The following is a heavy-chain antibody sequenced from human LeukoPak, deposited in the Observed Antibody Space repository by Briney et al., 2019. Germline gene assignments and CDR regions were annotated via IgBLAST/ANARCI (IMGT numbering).Heavy chain of an antibody. CDR3: AKWSPFGGNPGY. CDR2: FSGNGGST. J-gene: IGHJ4*02. CDR1: GFTFSSYA. V-gene: IGHV3-23*01. Sequence: PGGSLRLSCAASGFTFSSYAMSWVRQAPGKGLEWVSAFSGNGGSTYYADSVKGRFTISRDNSKNTLYLHMNSLRAEDTAVYYCAKWSPFGGNPGYWGQGTLVTVSS. D-gene: IGHD4-23*01.